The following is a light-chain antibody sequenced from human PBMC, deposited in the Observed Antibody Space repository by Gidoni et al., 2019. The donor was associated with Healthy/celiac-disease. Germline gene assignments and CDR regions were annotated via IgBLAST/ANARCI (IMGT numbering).Light chain of an antibody. V-gene: IGKV1-39*01. Sequence: DVQMTQSPSSLSASVGDRVTITCRASQSISTYLNWYQQKPRQAPKLLIYAASTLQRGVPSRFSGSGSWTDFALTISSLQREDFATYYCQQPYGSPPVLAFGGGTKVEI. J-gene: IGKJ4*01. CDR2: AAS. CDR1: QSISTY. CDR3: QQPYGSPPVLA.